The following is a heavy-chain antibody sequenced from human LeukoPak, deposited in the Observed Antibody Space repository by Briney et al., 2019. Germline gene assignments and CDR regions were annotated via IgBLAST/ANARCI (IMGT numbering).Heavy chain of an antibody. CDR2: IHASGSS. CDR3: ARDGLYSYGYSYFDY. CDR1: GVSITSCH. Sequence: SETLSLTCTVSGVSITSCHWSWIRQPAGKGLEWIGRIHASGSSNYNPSLKSRVTMSVDTSKNQFSLKLTSVTAADTAVYYCARDGLYSYGYSYFDYWGQGTLVTVSS. V-gene: IGHV4-4*07. D-gene: IGHD5-18*01. J-gene: IGHJ4*02.